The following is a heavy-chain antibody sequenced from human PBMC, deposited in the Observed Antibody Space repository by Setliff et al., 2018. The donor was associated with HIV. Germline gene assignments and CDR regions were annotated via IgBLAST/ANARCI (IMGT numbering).Heavy chain of an antibody. CDR2: IYYSGST. Sequence: SETPSLTCTVSGGSISSGNYYWSWIRQHPGKGLEWIGYIYYSGSTYYNPSLKSRVTMSVDTSKNQFSLKLSSVTAADTAVYYCAREGARHYGSGRYHSWFDPWGQGTQVTVS. J-gene: IGHJ5*02. V-gene: IGHV4-31*03. CDR3: AREGARHYGSGRYHSWFDP. D-gene: IGHD3-10*01. CDR1: GGSISSGNYY.